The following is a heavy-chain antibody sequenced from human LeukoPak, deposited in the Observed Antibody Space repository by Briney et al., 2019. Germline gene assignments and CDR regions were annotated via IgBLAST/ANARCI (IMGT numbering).Heavy chain of an antibody. V-gene: IGHV3-48*03. CDR2: ISSSGSTI. CDR1: GFTFSSYE. D-gene: IGHD3-10*02. Sequence: GGSLRLSCAASGFTFSSYEMNWVRQAPGKGLEWVSYISSSGSTIYDADSVKGRFTISRDNAKNSLYLQMNSLRAEDTAVYYCAREAYVPDYWGQGTLVTVSS. CDR3: AREAYVPDY. J-gene: IGHJ4*02.